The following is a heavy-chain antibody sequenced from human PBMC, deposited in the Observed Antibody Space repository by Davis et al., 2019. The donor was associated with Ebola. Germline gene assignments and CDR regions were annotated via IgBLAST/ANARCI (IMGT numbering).Heavy chain of an antibody. CDR1: GFSFDNSW. V-gene: IGHV3-7*01. CDR3: ARDASWSFDS. Sequence: PGGSLRLSCVVSGFSFDNSWMTWVRQAPGKGLEWVANIKEDGSKKQYVDSLKGRFTISRDNAKKSLHLEVNSLRFDDTAVYYCARDASWSFDSWGQGTLVTVSS. CDR2: IKEDGSKK. D-gene: IGHD2-8*01. J-gene: IGHJ4*02.